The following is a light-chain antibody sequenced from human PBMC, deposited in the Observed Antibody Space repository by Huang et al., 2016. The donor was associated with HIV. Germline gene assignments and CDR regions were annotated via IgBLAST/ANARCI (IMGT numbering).Light chain of an antibody. Sequence: QMTQSPSSLSASVGDRVTITCRASQAISNSLAWYQQKPGKAPKLLLYAASTWASGVPSRFSGSGSGTDYTLSISSLQPEDFATYYCQQYYSTLILTFGGGTKVEIK. CDR2: AAS. J-gene: IGKJ4*01. CDR3: QQYYSTLILT. CDR1: QAISNS. V-gene: IGKV1-NL1*01.